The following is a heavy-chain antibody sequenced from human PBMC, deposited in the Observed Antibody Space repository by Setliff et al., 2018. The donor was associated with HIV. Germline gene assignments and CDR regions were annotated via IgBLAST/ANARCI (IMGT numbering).Heavy chain of an antibody. CDR2: INTNTGNP. CDR1: GYTFSNYG. J-gene: IGHJ3*02. CDR3: ARDHSSQPYDALDI. Sequence: ASVKVSCKASGYTFSNYGMNWVRQAPGQGLEWMGWINTNTGNPTYAQDFTGRFVFSLDTSVSTAYLQISSLKAEDTAVYYCARDHSSQPYDALDIWGQGTMVTVSS. D-gene: IGHD3-22*01. V-gene: IGHV7-4-1*02.